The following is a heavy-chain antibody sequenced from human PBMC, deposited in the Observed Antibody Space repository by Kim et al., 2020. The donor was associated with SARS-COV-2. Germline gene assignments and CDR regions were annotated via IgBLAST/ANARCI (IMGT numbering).Heavy chain of an antibody. V-gene: IGHV3-43*01. CDR2: ISWDGGTT. J-gene: IGHJ6*02. D-gene: IGHD2-2*01. CDR3: AKPAIAPYYAMDV. Sequence: GGSLRLSCEASGFIFDDSSMHWVRQAPGKGLEWVSLISWDGGTTYYADSVKGRFTISRDNSKSSLYLQMHSLRTEDTALYYCAKPAIAPYYAMDVWGQGTTVTVSS. CDR1: GFIFDDSS.